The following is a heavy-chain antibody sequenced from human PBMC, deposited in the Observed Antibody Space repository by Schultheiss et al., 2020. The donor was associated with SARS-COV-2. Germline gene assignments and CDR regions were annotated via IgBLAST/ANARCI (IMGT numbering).Heavy chain of an antibody. CDR1: GFTFSSYA. V-gene: IGHV3-23*01. Sequence: GESLKISCAASGFTFSSYAMSWVRQAPGKGLEWVSAISGSGGSTYYADSVKGRFTISRDNSKNTLYLQMNSLRAEDTAVYYCAKENWNDVSDWFDPWGQGTLVTVSS. D-gene: IGHD1-1*01. J-gene: IGHJ5*02. CDR2: ISGSGGST. CDR3: AKENWNDVSDWFDP.